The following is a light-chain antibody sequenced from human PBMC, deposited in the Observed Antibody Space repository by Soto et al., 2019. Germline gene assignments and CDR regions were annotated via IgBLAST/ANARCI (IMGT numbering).Light chain of an antibody. CDR1: QRVSNH. Sequence: ETVMTPSPVTLSVSPGDTATLSCRASQRVSNHFAWYQQKPGQAPRLLIYAASTRAAGVPVRFSGSGSETESTLTIRSLQSEDFALYYCHQYNNWPWTFGQGTKVDIK. V-gene: IGKV3-15*01. CDR2: AAS. J-gene: IGKJ1*01. CDR3: HQYNNWPWT.